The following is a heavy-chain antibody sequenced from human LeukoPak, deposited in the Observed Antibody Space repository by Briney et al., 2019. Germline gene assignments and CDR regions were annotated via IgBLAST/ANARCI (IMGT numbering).Heavy chain of an antibody. Sequence: GGSLRLSCAASGFTFSSYAMSRVRQAPGKGLEWVSAISGSGGSTYYADSVKGRFTISRDNSKNTLYLQMNSLRAEDTAVYYCAKDISTVEMATMAEYWGQGTLVTVSS. V-gene: IGHV3-23*01. CDR3: AKDISTVEMATMAEY. J-gene: IGHJ4*02. CDR1: GFTFSSYA. D-gene: IGHD5-24*01. CDR2: ISGSGGST.